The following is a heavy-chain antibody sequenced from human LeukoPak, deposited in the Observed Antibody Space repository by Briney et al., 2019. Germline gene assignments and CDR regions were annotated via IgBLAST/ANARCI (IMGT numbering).Heavy chain of an antibody. CDR2: ISSSSSYI. CDR3: ARDFRFLDDY. V-gene: IGHV3-21*01. Sequence: GGSLRLSCAASGFTFSSYSMNWVRQAPGKGLEWVSSISSSSSYIYYADSVKGRFTISRDIAKNSLYLQMNSLRAEDTAVYYCARDFRFLDDYWGQGTLVTVSS. CDR1: GFTFSSYS. D-gene: IGHD3-3*01. J-gene: IGHJ4*02.